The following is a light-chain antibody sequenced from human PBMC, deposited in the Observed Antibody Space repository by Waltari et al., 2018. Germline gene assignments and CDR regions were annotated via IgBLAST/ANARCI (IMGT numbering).Light chain of an antibody. CDR1: QSVLYSSNNKNY. J-gene: IGKJ2*01. V-gene: IGKV4-1*01. CDR3: QQYYSTPPT. Sequence: DIVMTQSPDSLAVSLCVRATINGKSTQSVLYSSNNKNYLAWYQQKPGQPPKLLIYWASTRESGVPDRFSGSGSGTDFTLTISSLQAEDVAVYYCQQYYSTPPTFGQGTKLEIK. CDR2: WAS.